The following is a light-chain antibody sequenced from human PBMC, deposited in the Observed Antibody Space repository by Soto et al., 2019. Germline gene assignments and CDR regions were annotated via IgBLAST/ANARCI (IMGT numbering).Light chain of an antibody. CDR2: DAS. CDR3: HQYET. Sequence: DIQVTQSPSTLSASVGDRVTITCRASQSISSWLAWYQQKPGKAPKLLIYDASSLESGVPSRFSGSGSGTEFTLTISSLQPDDFATYYCHQYETFGQGSKVDIK. V-gene: IGKV1-5*01. J-gene: IGKJ1*01. CDR1: QSISSW.